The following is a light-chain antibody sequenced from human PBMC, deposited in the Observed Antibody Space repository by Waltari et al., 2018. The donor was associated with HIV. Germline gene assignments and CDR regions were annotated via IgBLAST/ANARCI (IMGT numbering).Light chain of an antibody. CDR2: NTR. V-gene: IGLV1-40*01. CDR1: SSNIGAGYD. Sequence: QSVLTQPPSVSGAPGQRVTISCTGSSSNIGAGYDVNWYQQLPGTAPKLLIYNTRKRPSGVPDRFAGAKSGTSASLAITGLQAEDEADYDCQSYDSSLSGSDVFGTGTKVTVL. J-gene: IGLJ1*01. CDR3: QSYDSSLSGSDV.